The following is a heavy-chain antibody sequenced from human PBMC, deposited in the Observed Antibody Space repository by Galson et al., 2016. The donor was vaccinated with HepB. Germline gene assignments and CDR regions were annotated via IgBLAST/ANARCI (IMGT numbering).Heavy chain of an antibody. CDR2: ITHTTYTI. D-gene: IGHD6-19*01. V-gene: IGHV3-48*01. CDR1: GFTFSTYA. CDR3: VRGVAGCDY. J-gene: IGHJ4*02. Sequence: SLRLSCAASGFTFSTYAMTWVRQAPGKGLEWASHITHTTYTIYYADSVKGRFTISRDNAKNSVYLQMNSLRAEDTAVYYCVRGVAGCDYWGQGTLVTVSS.